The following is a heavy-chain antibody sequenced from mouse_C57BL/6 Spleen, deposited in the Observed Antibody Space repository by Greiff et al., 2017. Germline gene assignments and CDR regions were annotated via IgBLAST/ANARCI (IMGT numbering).Heavy chain of an antibody. CDR1: GYAFSSSW. V-gene: IGHV1-82*01. CDR2: IYPGDGDT. J-gene: IGHJ4*01. Sequence: QVQLKESGPELVKPGASVKISCKASGYAFSSSWMNWVKQRPGKGLEWIGRIYPGDGDTKYNGKFKGKATLTADKSSSTAYMHISSLTSEDSAVYSCARCLTSVVATPNAMDYWGQGTSVTVSS. CDR3: ARCLTSVVATPNAMDY. D-gene: IGHD1-1*01.